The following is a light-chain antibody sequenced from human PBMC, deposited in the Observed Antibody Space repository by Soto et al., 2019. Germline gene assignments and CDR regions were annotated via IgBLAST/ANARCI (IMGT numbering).Light chain of an antibody. CDR2: AAS. V-gene: IGKV1-6*01. Sequence: AIQMTQSPSSLSASVGDRVTITCVASQGIRNDLGWYQQKPGKAPKLLIYAASSLQSGVPSRFSGSGSGTDFTLTISSLQPEDFETYYCLQDYNYPWTFGQGTTVDTK. CDR1: QGIRND. J-gene: IGKJ1*01. CDR3: LQDYNYPWT.